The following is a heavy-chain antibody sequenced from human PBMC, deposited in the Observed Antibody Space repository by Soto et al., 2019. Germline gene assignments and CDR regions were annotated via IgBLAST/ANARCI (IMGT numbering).Heavy chain of an antibody. D-gene: IGHD4-17*01. V-gene: IGHV4-59*01. CDR2: FYYIGST. J-gene: IGHJ4*02. Sequence: PSETLSLTCTVSGGSIRSFHWNWIRQPPGKELEWIGYFYYIGSTKYNPSLKSRVTISSDTSKNQFSLNLSSVTAADTAVYYCARGVDYGDYPYFDYWGQGAPVTVSS. CDR1: GGSIRSFH. CDR3: ARGVDYGDYPYFDY.